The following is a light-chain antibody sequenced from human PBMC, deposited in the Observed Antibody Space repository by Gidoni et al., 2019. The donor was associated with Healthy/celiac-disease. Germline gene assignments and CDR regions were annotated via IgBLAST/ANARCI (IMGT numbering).Light chain of an antibody. V-gene: IGKV1-9*01. CDR1: QGISSY. CDR2: AAS. Sequence: DILLTQSPSFLSASEGDRVTITCRASQGISSYLAWYQQKPGKAPKLLIYAASTLQSGVPSRFSGRGSGTEFTITISSLQPEDFATYYCQQLNSYPTFGQGTKVEIK. CDR3: QQLNSYPT. J-gene: IGKJ1*01.